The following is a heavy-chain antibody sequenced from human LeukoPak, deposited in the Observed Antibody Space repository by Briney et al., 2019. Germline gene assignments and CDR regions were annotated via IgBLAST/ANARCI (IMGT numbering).Heavy chain of an antibody. J-gene: IGHJ5*02. CDR1: GFTFSDYA. CDR3: AKGTMVRGINWFDP. CDR2: ISYDGSYT. Sequence: PGRSLRLSCAASGFTFSDYAMHWVRQAPGKGLEWVTIISYDGSYTYYADSVKGRFTISRDNSKNTLYLQMNSLRAEDTAVYYCAKGTMVRGINWFDPWGQGTLVTVSS. V-gene: IGHV3-30*04. D-gene: IGHD3-10*01.